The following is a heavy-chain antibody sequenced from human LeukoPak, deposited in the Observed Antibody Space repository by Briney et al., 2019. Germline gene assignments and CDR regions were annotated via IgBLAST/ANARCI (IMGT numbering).Heavy chain of an antibody. CDR1: GGSISSGDYY. J-gene: IGHJ4*02. CDR2: IYYSGST. V-gene: IGHV4-30-4*01. D-gene: IGHD6-19*01. CDR3: ARARGWTFDY. Sequence: SQTLSLTCTVSGGSISSGDYYWSWLRQPPGKGLEWNGYIYYSGSTYYNPSLKSRVTISVDTSKNQFSLKLSSVTAADTAVYYCARARGWTFDYWGQGTLVTVSS.